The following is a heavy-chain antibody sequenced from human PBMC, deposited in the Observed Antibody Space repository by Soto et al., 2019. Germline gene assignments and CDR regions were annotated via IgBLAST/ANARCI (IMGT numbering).Heavy chain of an antibody. CDR3: ARDRGYSYGYYYYGMAV. CDR2: IWYDGSNK. J-gene: IGHJ6*02. CDR1: GFTFSSYG. V-gene: IGHV3-33*01. D-gene: IGHD5-18*01. Sequence: QVQLVESGGGVVQPGRSLRLSCAASGFTFSSYGMHWVRQAPGKGLEWVAVIWYDGSNKYYADSVKGRFTICRDNSKNTLFLQMNSLRAEDTAVYYCARDRGYSYGYYYYGMAVWGHGTTVTVSS.